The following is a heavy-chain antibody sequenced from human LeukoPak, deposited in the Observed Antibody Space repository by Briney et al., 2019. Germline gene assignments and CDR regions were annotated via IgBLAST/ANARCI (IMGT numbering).Heavy chain of an antibody. D-gene: IGHD2-2*01. CDR3: AKDGGYCTRTTCMGWFDH. J-gene: IGHJ5*02. V-gene: IGHV3-23*01. CDR2: ISSTGGYT. Sequence: GGSLRLSCGASGFTFSSYAMTWVRQAPGKGLEWVSAISSTGGYTYYTDSVKGRFTISRDNSKNTLYLEMNSLKVEDTAIYYCAKDGGYCTRTTCMGWFDHWGQGTLVTVSS. CDR1: GFTFSSYA.